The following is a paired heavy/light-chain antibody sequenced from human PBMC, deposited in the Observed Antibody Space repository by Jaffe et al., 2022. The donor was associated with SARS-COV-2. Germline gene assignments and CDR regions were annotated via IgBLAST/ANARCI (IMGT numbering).Heavy chain of an antibody. CDR2: ISYSGTTI. Sequence: EVQLVESGGGLAQRGGSLRLSCAASGFSFSDYHMNWVRQSPEKGLEWLSYISYSGTTIYYLDSVRGRFTISRDNARNSLYLQMNSLRDDDTAVYYCARGGSYKWNYDRDRIDSWGQGALVTVSS. V-gene: IGHV3-48*02. J-gene: IGHJ4*02. D-gene: IGHD1-7*01. CDR1: GFSFSDYH. CDR3: ARGGSYKWNYDRDRIDS.
Light chain of an antibody. CDR3: QQYGNFPIT. CDR1: QSVNNNY. Sequence: EIVLTQSPGTLSLSPGERATLSCRTSQSVNNNYVAWYQQKPGQAPRLLIYRAPNRVPGVPDRFSGSGSGTDFTLTISKMEPEDFAVYYCQQYGNFPITFGQGTRLEIK. V-gene: IGKV3-20*01. J-gene: IGKJ5*01. CDR2: RAP.